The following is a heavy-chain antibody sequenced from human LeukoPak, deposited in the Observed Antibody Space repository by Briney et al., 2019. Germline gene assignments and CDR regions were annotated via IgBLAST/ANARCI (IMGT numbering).Heavy chain of an antibody. J-gene: IGHJ4*02. V-gene: IGHV4-4*07. Sequence: SETLSLTCTVSGGSISSYYWSWIRQPAGKGLEWIGRFYASGSNYNPSLKSRVTMSIDTSKNQFFLKLSSVTAADTAVYYCARVGSGSFDYWGQGTLVTASS. CDR3: ARVGSGSFDY. CDR1: GGSISSYY. CDR2: FYASGS. D-gene: IGHD1-26*01.